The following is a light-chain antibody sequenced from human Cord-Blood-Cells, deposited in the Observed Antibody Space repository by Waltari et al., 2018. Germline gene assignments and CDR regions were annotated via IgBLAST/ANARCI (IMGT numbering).Light chain of an antibody. V-gene: IGLV3-19*01. CDR3: NSRDSSGNHLV. CDR2: GKN. CDR1: SIRSYY. Sequence: SSELTQAPAVSVALGQTVRLTCQGDSIRSYYASRYQQKPGQAPVFVIYGKNNRPSGIPDRFSGSSSGNTASLTITGAQAEDEADYYCNSRDSSGNHLVFGGGTKLTVL. J-gene: IGLJ2*01.